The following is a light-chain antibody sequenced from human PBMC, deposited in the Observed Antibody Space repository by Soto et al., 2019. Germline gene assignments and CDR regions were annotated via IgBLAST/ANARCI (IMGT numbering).Light chain of an antibody. J-gene: IGKJ5*01. CDR2: SAS. V-gene: IGKV1-27*01. CDR1: QGIGNS. Sequence: DIQMTQSPPSLSASVGDRVTITCRASQGIGNSLAWYQQKPGTVPKLLIYSASTLQSGVPSRFSGSGSGTDFTLTISSLQPEDVAAYYFQKYNTVPATFGQGTRLEMK. CDR3: QKYNTVPAT.